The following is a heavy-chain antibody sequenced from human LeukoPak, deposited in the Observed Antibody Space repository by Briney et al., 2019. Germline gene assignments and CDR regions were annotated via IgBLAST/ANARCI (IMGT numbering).Heavy chain of an antibody. J-gene: IGHJ6*03. V-gene: IGHV3-11*04. CDR1: GFTFSDYY. Sequence: PGGSLRLSCAASGFTFSDYYMSWIRQAPGKGLEWVSYISSSGSTIYYADSVKGRFTISTDNAKNSLYLQMNSLRAEDTAVYYCARDRDSNYLYYYMDVWGKGTTVTVSS. CDR2: ISSSGSTI. D-gene: IGHD4-11*01. CDR3: ARDRDSNYLYYYMDV.